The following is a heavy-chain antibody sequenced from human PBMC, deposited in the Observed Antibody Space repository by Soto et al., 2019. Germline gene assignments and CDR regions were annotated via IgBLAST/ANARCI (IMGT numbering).Heavy chain of an antibody. Sequence: GGSLRLSCAASGFTFSSYSMNWVRQAPGKGLEWVSSISSSSSYIYYADSVKGRFTISRDNAKNSLYLQMNSLRAEDTAVYYCARDGRVTTILAVDYWGQGTLVTVSS. CDR3: ARDGRVTTILAVDY. J-gene: IGHJ4*02. D-gene: IGHD4-17*01. CDR2: ISSSSSYI. CDR1: GFTFSSYS. V-gene: IGHV3-21*01.